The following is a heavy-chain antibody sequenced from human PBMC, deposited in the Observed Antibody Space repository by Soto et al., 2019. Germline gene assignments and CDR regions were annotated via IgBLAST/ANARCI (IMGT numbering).Heavy chain of an antibody. CDR2: ISDNGGTT. Sequence: EVQLLESGGGLVQPGGSLRLSCAASEFTFSNYAMSWVRQAPGKGLEWVSSISDNGGTTYYADSVKGRFPISRDNSKNPLYLQKNSLGAEDTARYYFGKNPPPLVVYFDYRGQGTQVTVSS. CDR1: EFTFSNYA. V-gene: IGHV3-23*01. CDR3: GKNPPPLVVYFDY. D-gene: IGHD6-13*01. J-gene: IGHJ4*02.